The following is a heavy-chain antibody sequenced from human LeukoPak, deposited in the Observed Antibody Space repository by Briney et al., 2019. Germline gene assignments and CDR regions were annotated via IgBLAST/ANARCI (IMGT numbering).Heavy chain of an antibody. J-gene: IGHJ6*03. CDR1: GFTFSSYA. Sequence: GGSLRLSCAASGFTFSSYAMHWVRQAPGKGLEWAAVISYDGSNKYYADSVKGRFTISRDNSKNTLYLQMNSLRAEDTAVYYCARDTERYYYYYYMGVWGKGITVTVSS. CDR3: ARDTERYYYYYYMGV. CDR2: ISYDGSNK. V-gene: IGHV3-30-3*01.